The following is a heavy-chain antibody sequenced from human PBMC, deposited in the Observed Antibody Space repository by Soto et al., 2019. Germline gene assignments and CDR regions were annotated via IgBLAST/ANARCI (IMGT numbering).Heavy chain of an antibody. J-gene: IGHJ6*02. Sequence: NPGGSLRLSCAASGFTFSDYYMSWIRQAPGKGLEWVSDISSSGSIIYYADSVKGRFTISRDNAKNSLYLQMNSLRAEDTAVYYCARVNGYYYYGMDVWGQGTTVTVSS. CDR3: ARVNGYYYYGMDV. CDR1: GFTFSDYY. V-gene: IGHV3-11*01. CDR2: ISSSGSII. D-gene: IGHD3-22*01.